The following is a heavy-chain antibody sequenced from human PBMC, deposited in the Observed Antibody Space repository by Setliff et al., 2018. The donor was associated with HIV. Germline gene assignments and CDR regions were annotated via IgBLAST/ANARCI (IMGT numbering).Heavy chain of an antibody. D-gene: IGHD6-13*01. CDR3: AKVVGVAAGTADY. CDR2: ISGNGVTT. J-gene: IGHJ4*02. V-gene: IGHV3-23*01. Sequence: GGSLRLSCAASGFSFYSYVMSWVRQAPGTGPEWISLISGNGVTTDYADSVKGRFTSARDNSKNTLYLQMNSLRVEDTAVYYCAKVVGVAAGTADYRGQGTLVTVSS. CDR1: GFSFYSYV.